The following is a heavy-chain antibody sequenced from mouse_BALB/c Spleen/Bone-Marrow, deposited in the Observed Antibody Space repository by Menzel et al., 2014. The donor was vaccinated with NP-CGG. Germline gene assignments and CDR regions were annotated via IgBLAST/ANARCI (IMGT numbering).Heavy chain of an antibody. V-gene: IGHV1S81*02. Sequence: QVQLKDSGAELVKPGASVKLSCKASGYTFXSYWMHWVKQRPGQGLEWIGEINPSNGRSNYSEKFKSKATLTVDKSSSTTYMQLSSLTSEDSAVYSCARYNAYDWYFDVWGAGTTVTVYS. CDR1: GYTFXSYW. CDR3: ARYNAYDWYFDV. D-gene: IGHD2-2*01. CDR2: INPSNGRS. J-gene: IGHJ1*01.